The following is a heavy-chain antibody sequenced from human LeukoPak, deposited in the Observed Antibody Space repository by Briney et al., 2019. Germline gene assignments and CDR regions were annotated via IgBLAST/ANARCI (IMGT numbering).Heavy chain of an antibody. CDR2: IYYSGST. CDR3: ASNPFYSSGWQIDY. V-gene: IGHV4-30-4*01. D-gene: IGHD6-19*01. Sequence: SETLSLTCTVSGGSISSGDYYWSWIRQPPGKGLEWVGYIYYSGSTYYNPSLKSRVTISVDTSKNQFSLKLSSVTAADTAVYYRASNPFYSSGWQIDYWGQGTPVTVSS. J-gene: IGHJ4*02. CDR1: GGSISSGDYY.